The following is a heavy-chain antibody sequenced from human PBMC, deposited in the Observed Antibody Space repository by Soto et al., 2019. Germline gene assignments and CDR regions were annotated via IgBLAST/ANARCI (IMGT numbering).Heavy chain of an antibody. D-gene: IGHD6-13*01. Sequence: QVQLVQSGAEVKKPGSSGKVSCKASGGTFSSYAISWVRQAPGQGLEWMGGIIPIFGTANYAQKFQGRVTITADESTSTAYMELSSLRSEDTAVYYCARVSGRHISSKGWFDPWGQGTLVTVSS. J-gene: IGHJ5*02. CDR2: IIPIFGTA. CDR1: GGTFSSYA. V-gene: IGHV1-69*01. CDR3: ARVSGRHISSKGWFDP.